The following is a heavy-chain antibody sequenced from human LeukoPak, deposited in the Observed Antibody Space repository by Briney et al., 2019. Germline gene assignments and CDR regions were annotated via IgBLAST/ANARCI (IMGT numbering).Heavy chain of an antibody. D-gene: IGHD5-24*01. Sequence: PGGSLRLSCAASGFTFSSYAMSWVRQAPGKGLEWVSAISGSGGSTYYADSVKGRFTISRDNSKNTLYLQMNSLRAEDTAVYYCAKDSKPKMATIQPSSFDYWGQGTLVTVSS. V-gene: IGHV3-23*01. CDR3: AKDSKPKMATIQPSSFDY. J-gene: IGHJ4*02. CDR2: ISGSGGST. CDR1: GFTFSSYA.